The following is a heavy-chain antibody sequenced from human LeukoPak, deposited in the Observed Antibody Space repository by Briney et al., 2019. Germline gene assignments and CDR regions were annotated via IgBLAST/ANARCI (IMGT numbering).Heavy chain of an antibody. CDR2: IYSGGST. V-gene: IGHV3-53*01. J-gene: IGHJ4*02. Sequence: GGSLRLSCAASGFTVSSNYMSWARQAPGKGLEWVSVIYSGGSTYYADSVKGRFTISRDNSKNTLYLQMNSLRAEDTAVYYCARDRIRGPEVDWGQGTLVTVSS. D-gene: IGHD2-2*01. CDR1: GFTVSSNY. CDR3: ARDRIRGPEVD.